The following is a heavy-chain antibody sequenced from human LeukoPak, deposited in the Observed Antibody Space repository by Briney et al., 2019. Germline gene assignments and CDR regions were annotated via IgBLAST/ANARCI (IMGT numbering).Heavy chain of an antibody. J-gene: IGHJ6*03. CDR3: AREEEMTIPNYYYYYMDV. V-gene: IGHV4-59*12. CDR1: GGSISSYY. CDR2: IYYSGST. Sequence: VKPSETLSLTCTVSGGSISSYYWSWIRPPPGKGLEWIGYIYYSGSTYYNPSLKSRVTISVDTSKNQFSLKLSSVTAADTAVYYCAREEEMTIPNYYYYYMDVWGKGTTVTVSS. D-gene: IGHD3-3*01.